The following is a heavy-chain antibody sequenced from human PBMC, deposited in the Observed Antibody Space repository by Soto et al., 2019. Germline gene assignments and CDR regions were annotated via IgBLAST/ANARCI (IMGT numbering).Heavy chain of an antibody. CDR2: IFYTGST. CDR1: GGSISGYS. CDR3: ARDPAP. Sequence: SETLSLTCTASGGSISGYSWHWIRQPPGKGLEWIGYIFYTGSTNYNPSLKSRVTMSIDTSKNQFSLRLSSVTAADTAVYYCARDPAPWGQGTLVTVSS. J-gene: IGHJ5*02. V-gene: IGHV4-59*12.